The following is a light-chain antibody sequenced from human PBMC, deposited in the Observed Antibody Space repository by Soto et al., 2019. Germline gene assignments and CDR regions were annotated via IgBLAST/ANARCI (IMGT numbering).Light chain of an antibody. CDR2: KIS. CDR3: MQHSHSPVT. V-gene: IGKV2-24*01. CDR1: QSLVHIDGDTH. J-gene: IGKJ4*01. Sequence: IVLTQTPLSSPVALGQPASISCKSSQSLVHIDGDTHLTWLHQRPGQPPRLLIYKISNRFSGVPDRFSGSAAGTDFTLKISRVEAEDVGVYFCMQHSHSPVTFGGGTKVEIK.